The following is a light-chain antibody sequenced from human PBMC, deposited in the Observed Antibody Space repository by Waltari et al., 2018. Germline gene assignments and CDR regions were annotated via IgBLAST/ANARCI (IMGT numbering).Light chain of an antibody. CDR3: MQRIEFPLT. Sequence: DIVMTQTPLSLPVTPGETASISCRSSRSLFDNVHGNTYLDWYLQKPGQSPRLLIYTLSYRASGVPDRFSVSGSGTDFTLKISPVEADDVGLYYCMQRIEFPLTFGGGTKVEIK. CDR2: TLS. CDR1: RSLFDNVHGNTY. V-gene: IGKV2-40*01. J-gene: IGKJ4*01.